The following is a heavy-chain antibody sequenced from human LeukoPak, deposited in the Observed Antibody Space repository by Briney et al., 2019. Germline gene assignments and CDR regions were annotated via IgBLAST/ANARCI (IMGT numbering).Heavy chain of an antibody. CDR1: GGSISSSSYY. Sequence: SETLSLTCTVSGGSISSSSYYWGWIRQPPGKGLEWIGNIYYSGSTYYNPSLKGRVTISVDTSKNQFSLKLSSVTAADTAVYYCARLRPSKPDYWGQGTLVTVSS. CDR2: IYYSGST. J-gene: IGHJ4*02. D-gene: IGHD3-3*02. V-gene: IGHV4-39*01. CDR3: ARLRPSKPDY.